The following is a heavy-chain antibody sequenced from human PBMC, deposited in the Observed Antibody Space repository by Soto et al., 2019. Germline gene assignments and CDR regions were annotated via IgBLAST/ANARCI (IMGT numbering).Heavy chain of an antibody. CDR2: ISAYNGNT. J-gene: IGHJ4*02. Sequence: ASVKVSCKASGYTFTSYGIIWVRQAPGQGLEWMGWISAYNGNTNYAQKLQGRVTMTTDTSTSTAYMELRSLRSDDTAVYYCARDSYSSGWDEFDYWGQGTLVTVSS. V-gene: IGHV1-18*01. CDR3: ARDSYSSGWDEFDY. CDR1: GYTFTSYG. D-gene: IGHD6-19*01.